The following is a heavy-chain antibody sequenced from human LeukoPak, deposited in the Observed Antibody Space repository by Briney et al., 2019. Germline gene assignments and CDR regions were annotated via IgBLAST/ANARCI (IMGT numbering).Heavy chain of an antibody. D-gene: IGHD5-18*01. CDR2: SKSDGSTT. CDR1: GFTFSSYW. V-gene: IGHV3-74*01. CDR3: ARVVDTHFDY. J-gene: IGHJ4*02. Sequence: PGGSLRLSCAASGFTFSSYWMHWVRQAPGKGLVWVSRSKSDGSTTTDAGRVKGRFTNSRDNAKKKLYLQMNSLRAEDTAVYYCARVVDTHFDYWGQGTLVTVSS.